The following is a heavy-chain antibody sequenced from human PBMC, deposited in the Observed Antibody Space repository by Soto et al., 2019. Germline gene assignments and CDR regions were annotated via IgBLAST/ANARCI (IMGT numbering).Heavy chain of an antibody. J-gene: IGHJ4*02. CDR2: IYYSGST. V-gene: IGHV4-39*01. D-gene: IGHD3-22*01. CDR3: ATRPRYYDSSGYYYFFDY. CDR1: GSSISSSSYY. Sequence: SETLSLTCTVSGSSISSSSYYWGWIRQPPGKGLEWIGSIYYSGSTYYNPSLKSRVTISVDTSKNQFSLKLSSVTAADTAVYYCATRPRYYDSSGYYYFFDYWGQGTLVTVSS.